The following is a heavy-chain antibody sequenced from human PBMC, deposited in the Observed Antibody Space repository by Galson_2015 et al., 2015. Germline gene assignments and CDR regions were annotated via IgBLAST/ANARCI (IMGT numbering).Heavy chain of an antibody. Sequence: SLRLSCAASGFTFSSYGMHWVRQAPGKGLEWVAVISYDGSNKYYADSVKGRFTISRDNSKNTLYLQMNSLRAEDTAVYYCAKALAAAGHYYYYYMDVWGKGTTVTVSS. D-gene: IGHD6-13*01. CDR3: AKALAAAGHYYYYYMDV. CDR2: ISYDGSNK. V-gene: IGHV3-30*18. J-gene: IGHJ6*03. CDR1: GFTFSSYG.